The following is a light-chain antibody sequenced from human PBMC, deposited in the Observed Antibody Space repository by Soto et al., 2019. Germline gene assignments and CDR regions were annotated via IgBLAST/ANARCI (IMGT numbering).Light chain of an antibody. CDR2: AAS. CDR3: QQLNSYPLT. V-gene: IGKV1-9*01. Sequence: DIQLTQSPSFLSASVGDRLTITCRASQGISSYLAWYQQKQGKXHKXXIYAASTLQSGVPSRFSGSGSGTELSITISSLQPEDVATYDGQQLNSYPLTFGQGTRLEIK. J-gene: IGKJ5*01. CDR1: QGISSY.